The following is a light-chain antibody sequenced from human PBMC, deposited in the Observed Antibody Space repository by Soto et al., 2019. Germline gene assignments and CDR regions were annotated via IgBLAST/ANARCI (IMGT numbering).Light chain of an antibody. CDR1: QSVSSN. Sequence: EVGLTRSPGSLCLSPGERATLSCMASQSVSSNLAWYQQKPGQAPRLLIYGASSRASDIPDRFSGSGSGTDFTLTISSLEPEDYAVYYCQQSGSSPWTFGQGTKVDI. J-gene: IGKJ1*01. CDR3: QQSGSSPWT. V-gene: IGKV3-20*01. CDR2: GAS.